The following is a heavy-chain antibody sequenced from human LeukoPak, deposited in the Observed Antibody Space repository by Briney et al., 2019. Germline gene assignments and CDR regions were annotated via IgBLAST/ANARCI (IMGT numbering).Heavy chain of an antibody. Sequence: GGSPQIPWQGSGYRLTSYWIAWVRQMPGKGLEWMGSIYAGVSDTRYSPSFQGQVTISADNSINTAYLQWNSLKASDTAIYYCATGSGWDFDYWGQGTLVTLSS. J-gene: IGHJ4*02. CDR3: ATGSGWDFDY. CDR2: IYAGVSDT. V-gene: IGHV5-51*01. CDR1: GYRLTSYW. D-gene: IGHD6-19*01.